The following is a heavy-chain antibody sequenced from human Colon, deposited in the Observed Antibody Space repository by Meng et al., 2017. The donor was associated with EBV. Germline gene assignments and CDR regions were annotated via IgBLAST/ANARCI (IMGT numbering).Heavy chain of an antibody. CDR1: GFTFNKYW. Sequence: EVQLVQSAGGSVQPGGSLRLSWVASGFTFNKYWIQWVRQVPGKGLVWVSRISGDGTITTYADSVKGRFTIFRDNGKNTLYLQMNSLRVQDTGVYYCVRDDDTLKWTGPHFDYWGRGALVTVSS. J-gene: IGHJ4*02. CDR2: ISGDGTIT. D-gene: IGHD1-1*01. CDR3: VRDDDTLKWTGPHFDY. V-gene: IGHV3-74*01.